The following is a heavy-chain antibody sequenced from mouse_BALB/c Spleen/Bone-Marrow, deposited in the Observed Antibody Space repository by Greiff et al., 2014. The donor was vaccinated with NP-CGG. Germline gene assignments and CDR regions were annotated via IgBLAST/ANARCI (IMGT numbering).Heavy chain of an antibody. D-gene: IGHD1-1*01. CDR3: ARYGNFLAMDY. J-gene: IGHJ4*01. CDR1: GYTFSSYW. CDR2: ISPTTGYT. Sequence: QVQLQQSGAELAKPGASVKMSCKASGYTFSSYWMHWVKQRPGQGLEWIGYISPTTGYTEYSQKFKDEATLTADKSSSTAYMQLSSLTSEDSAVYYCARYGNFLAMDYWGQGTSVTVSS. V-gene: IGHV1-7*01.